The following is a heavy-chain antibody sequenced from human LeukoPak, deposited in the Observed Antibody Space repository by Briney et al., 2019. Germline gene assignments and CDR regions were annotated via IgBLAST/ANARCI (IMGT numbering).Heavy chain of an antibody. J-gene: IGHJ3*02. CDR3: ARDRTPGRPMRVVPDAFDI. Sequence: GGSLRLSCAASGFTFDNYGMSWVRQAPGKGLEWVTAIGSSGEKIYYADSVKGRFTISRDNSKITLYLQMNTLRAEDTAVYYCARDRTPGRPMRVVPDAFDIWGQGTRVPVSS. CDR1: GFTFDNYG. CDR2: IGSSGEKI. V-gene: IGHV3-23*01. D-gene: IGHD3-22*01.